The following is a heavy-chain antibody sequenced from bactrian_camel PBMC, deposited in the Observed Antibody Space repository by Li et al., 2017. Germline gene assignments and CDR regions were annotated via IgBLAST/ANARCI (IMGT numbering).Heavy chain of an antibody. CDR1: GATRSNNC. V-gene: IGHV3S26*01. Sequence: HVQLVESGGGSVQAGGSLTLSCAASGATRSNNCMAWFRQAPGKEREGVAATYREGDGAIYADSVQGRFTISQDNAKRTLYLQMNSLKPEDTAMYYCAAAPFMAWVAPPSEVARLGASGYWGQRTQVTVS. CDR3: AAAPFMAWVAPPSEVARLGASGY. J-gene: IGHJ6*01. CDR2: TYREGDGA. D-gene: IGHD1*01.